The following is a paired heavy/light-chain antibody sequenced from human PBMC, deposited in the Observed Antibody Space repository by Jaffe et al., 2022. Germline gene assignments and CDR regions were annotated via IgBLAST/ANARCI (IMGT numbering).Heavy chain of an antibody. J-gene: IGHJ4*02. V-gene: IGHV4-61*02. CDR3: ASLPYYDSLTGHSPNDY. Sequence: QVQLQESGPGLVKPSQTLSLTCTVSGGSMSSGSHYWSWIRQPAGKGLEWIGRVLTSGKTNYNPSLKSRVTISIDTSQNQFSLRLTSVTAADTALYYCASLPYYDSLTGHSPNDYWGQGTFVTVSS. CDR1: GGSMSSGSHY. CDR2: VLTSGKT. D-gene: IGHD3-9*01.
Light chain of an antibody. CDR3: AAWDDSLNGLYVV. CDR2: SDD. J-gene: IGLJ2*01. CDR1: NSNIGSNT. V-gene: IGLV1-44*01. Sequence: QSVLTQPPSASGTPGQRITISCSGSNSNIGSNTVNWYQQLPGTAPKLLIYSDDQRPSGVPDRFSGSKSGTSASLAISGLQSEDEADYYCAAWDDSLNGLYVVFGGGTKLTVL.